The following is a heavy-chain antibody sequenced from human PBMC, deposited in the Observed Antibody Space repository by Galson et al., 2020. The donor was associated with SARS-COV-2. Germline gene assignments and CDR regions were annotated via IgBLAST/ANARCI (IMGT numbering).Heavy chain of an antibody. CDR2: IYYSGST. D-gene: IGHD1-20*01. V-gene: IGHV4-39*01. CDR3: ARHLGISEYYYYYGMDG. CDR1: GGSISSSSHY. J-gene: IGHJ6*01. Sequence: SETLSLTCTVSGGSISSSSHYWGWIRQPPGQGLAWIGSIYYSGSTYYNPSLKSRVTISGDTPRNQFSLKLSSVTAADTAVYYCARHLGISEYYYYYGMDGWGQGTTVTVSS.